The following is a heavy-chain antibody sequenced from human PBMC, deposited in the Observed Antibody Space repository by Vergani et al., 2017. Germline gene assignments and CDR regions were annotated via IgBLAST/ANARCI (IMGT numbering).Heavy chain of an antibody. CDR1: GYTFTSYG. CDR2: ISAYNGNT. J-gene: IGHJ5*02. V-gene: IGHV1-18*01. Sequence: QVQLVQSGAEVKKPGASVKVSCKASGYTFTSYGISWVRQAPGQGLEWMGWISAYNGNTNYAQKLQGRVTMTTDTSTSTAYMELRSLRSDDTAVYYCAGDPRSDQPYYDILTGLKGWFDPWGQGTLVTVSS. CDR3: AGDPRSDQPYYDILTGLKGWFDP. D-gene: IGHD3-9*01.